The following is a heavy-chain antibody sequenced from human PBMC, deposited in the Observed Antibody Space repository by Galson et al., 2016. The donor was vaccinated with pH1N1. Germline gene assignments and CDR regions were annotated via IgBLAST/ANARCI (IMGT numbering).Heavy chain of an antibody. CDR3: AHSTYGDYSGYFQH. J-gene: IGHJ1*01. V-gene: IGHV2-70*12. CDR2: IDWDDDK. Sequence: PALVKPTQTLTLTCTFSGFSLSTSGMSVSWIRQPPGKALEWLALIDWDDDKDYSTSLKTRLTISKDTSKNQVVLTMTNMDPVDTATYYCAHSTYGDYSGYFQHWGQGTLVTVSS. CDR1: GFSLSTSGMS. D-gene: IGHD4-17*01.